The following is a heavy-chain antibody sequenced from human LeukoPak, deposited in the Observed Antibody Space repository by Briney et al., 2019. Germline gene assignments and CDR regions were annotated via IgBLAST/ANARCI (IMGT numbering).Heavy chain of an antibody. V-gene: IGHV3-53*01. D-gene: IGHD4-17*01. J-gene: IGHJ4*02. CDR1: GLTVSSSY. Sequence: GGSLRLSCAASGLTVSSSYMSWVRQAPGKGLEWVSIIYNDGSTYYADSMKGRFTISRDNSKNTLYLQMNSLRAEDTALYYCAKLTTWNTHYPIDYWGQGTLVTVSS. CDR2: IYNDGST. CDR3: AKLTTWNTHYPIDY.